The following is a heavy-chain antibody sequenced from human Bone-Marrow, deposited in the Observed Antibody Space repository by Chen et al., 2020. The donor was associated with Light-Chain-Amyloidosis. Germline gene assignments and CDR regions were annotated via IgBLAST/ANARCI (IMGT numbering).Heavy chain of an antibody. V-gene: IGHV1-2*02. Sequence: QVQLVQFGAEVKKPGASVKVSCKASGYTFTGYYMHWVRQAPGQGLEWMGWINPTSGGTNYAQKFQGRVTMTRDTSISTAYMELSRLRSDDTAVYYCASGAAAGTPYYFDYWGQGTLVTVSS. CDR3: ASGAAAGTPYYFDY. CDR2: INPTSGGT. J-gene: IGHJ4*02. CDR1: GYTFTGYY. D-gene: IGHD6-13*01.